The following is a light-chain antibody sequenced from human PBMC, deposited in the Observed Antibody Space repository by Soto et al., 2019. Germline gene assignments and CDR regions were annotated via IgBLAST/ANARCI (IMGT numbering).Light chain of an antibody. CDR3: QQSYRTPQIT. V-gene: IGKV1-39*01. Sequence: DIHMTQSPSSLSASIGDRVTITCRASQSIATYLNWYQQKPGKAPKLLIYTASVLQSGVPSRFSGSGSETDFSLTISSLQSEDYATYFCQQSYRTPQITFGPGTRLEIK. CDR2: TAS. CDR1: QSIATY. J-gene: IGKJ5*01.